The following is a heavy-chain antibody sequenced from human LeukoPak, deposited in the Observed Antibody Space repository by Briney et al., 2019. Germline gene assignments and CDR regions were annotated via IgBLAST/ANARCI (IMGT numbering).Heavy chain of an antibody. CDR1: GFTFSSYS. V-gene: IGHV3-21*01. D-gene: IGHD2-15*01. CDR3: ARDFRYCSGGSCYSGGYFDY. Sequence: KPGRSLRLSCAASGFTFSSYSMNWVRQAPGKGLEWVSSISSSSSYIYYADSVKGRFTISRDNAKNSLYLQMNSLRAEDTAVYYCARDFRYCSGGSCYSGGYFDYWGQGTLVTVSS. CDR2: ISSSSSYI. J-gene: IGHJ4*02.